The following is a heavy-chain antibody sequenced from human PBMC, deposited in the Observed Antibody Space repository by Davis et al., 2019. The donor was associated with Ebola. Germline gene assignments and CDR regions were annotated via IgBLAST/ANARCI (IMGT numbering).Heavy chain of an antibody. CDR2: INHSGRT. CDR1: GGSFSGYY. V-gene: IGHV4-34*01. J-gene: IGHJ6*02. CDR3: ARNGDYYYYGMDV. D-gene: IGHD4-17*01. Sequence: MPSETLSLTCAVYGGSFSGYYWSWIRQPPGKGLEWIGEINHSGRTNYNPSLKSRVTISVDTSKNQFSLKLSSVTAADTAVYYCARNGDYYYYGMDVWGQGTTVTVSS.